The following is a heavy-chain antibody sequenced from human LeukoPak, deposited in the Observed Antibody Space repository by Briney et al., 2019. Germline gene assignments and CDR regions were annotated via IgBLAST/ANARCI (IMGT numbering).Heavy chain of an antibody. D-gene: IGHD3-10*01. CDR2: ISSNGGTT. V-gene: IGHV3-64*01. Sequence: GGSLRLSCAASGFTFSGYAMYWVRQAPGKGLEYVSAISSNGGTTYYANSVKGRFTISRDNAKNSLYLQMNSLRAEDTAVYYCARDRALGELFDLFGYWGQGTLVTVSS. J-gene: IGHJ4*02. CDR3: ARDRALGELFDLFGY. CDR1: GFTFSGYA.